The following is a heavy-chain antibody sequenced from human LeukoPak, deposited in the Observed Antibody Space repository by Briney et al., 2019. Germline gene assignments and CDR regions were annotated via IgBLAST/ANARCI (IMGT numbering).Heavy chain of an antibody. Sequence: SETLSLTCTVSGGSISNYYWSWIRQPPGKGLEWIGYIYYSGSTNYNPSLKSRVTISVDTSKNQFSLKLSSVTAADTAVYYCAKPTQSGAFDIWGQGTMVTVSS. D-gene: IGHD3-10*01. J-gene: IGHJ3*02. V-gene: IGHV4-59*01. CDR2: IYYSGST. CDR3: AKPTQSGAFDI. CDR1: GGSISNYY.